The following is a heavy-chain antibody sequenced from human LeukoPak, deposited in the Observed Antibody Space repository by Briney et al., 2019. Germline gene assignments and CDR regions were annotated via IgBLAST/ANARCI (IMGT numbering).Heavy chain of an antibody. J-gene: IGHJ6*02. CDR3: TPRSGGMDV. Sequence: PGGSLRLSCAGSGLTLSSYAMSWVRQAPGKGLEWVSGISGGSTYYADSVKGRFTISRDNSKNTLYLQMNSLRAEDTAVYYCTPRSGGMDVWGRGTTVTVSS. V-gene: IGHV3-23*01. CDR1: GLTLSSYA. CDR2: ISGGST.